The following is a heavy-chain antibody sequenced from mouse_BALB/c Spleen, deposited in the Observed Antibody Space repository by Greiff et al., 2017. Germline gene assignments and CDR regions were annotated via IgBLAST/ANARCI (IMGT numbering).Heavy chain of an antibody. V-gene: IGHV1-87*01. CDR1: GYTFTSYW. CDR2: IYPGDGDT. Sequence: VQLQESGAELARPGASVKLSCKASGYTFTSYWMQWVKQRPGQGLEWIGAIYPGDGDTRYTQKFKGKATFTADTSSNTAYMQLSSLTSEDSAVYYCARPPLGLLYYYAMDYWGQGTSVTVSS. J-gene: IGHJ4*01. D-gene: IGHD3-1*01. CDR3: ARPPLGLLYYYAMDY.